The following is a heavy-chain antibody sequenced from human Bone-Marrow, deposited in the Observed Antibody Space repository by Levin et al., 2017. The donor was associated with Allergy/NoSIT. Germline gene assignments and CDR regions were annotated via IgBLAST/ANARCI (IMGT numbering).Heavy chain of an antibody. V-gene: IGHV3-15*01. CDR3: TTDRNCSSTSCNHNWFDP. CDR1: GFTFSNAW. Sequence: GESLKISCAASGFTFSNAWMSWVRQAPGKGLEWVGRIKSKTDGGTTDYAAPVKGRFTISRDDSKNTLYLQMNSLKTEDTAVYYCTTDRNCSSTSCNHNWFDPWGQGTLVTVSS. J-gene: IGHJ5*02. CDR2: IKSKTDGGTT. D-gene: IGHD2-2*01.